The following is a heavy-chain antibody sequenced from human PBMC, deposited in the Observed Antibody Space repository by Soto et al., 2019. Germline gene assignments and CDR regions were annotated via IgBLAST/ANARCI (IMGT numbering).Heavy chain of an antibody. CDR3: ARDNPFRIVVVPAADGGTNGGPDY. CDR2: INPSGGST. Sequence: ASVKVSCKASGYTCTSYYMHWVRQAPGQGLEWMGIINPSGGSTSYAQKFQGRVTMTRDTSTSTVYMELSSLRSEDTAVYYCARDNPFRIVVVPAADGGTNGGPDYWGQGTLVTVSS. D-gene: IGHD2-2*01. V-gene: IGHV1-46*03. J-gene: IGHJ4*02. CDR1: GYTCTSYY.